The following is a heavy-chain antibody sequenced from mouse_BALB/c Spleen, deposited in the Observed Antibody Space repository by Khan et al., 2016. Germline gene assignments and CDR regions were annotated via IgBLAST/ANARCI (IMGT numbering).Heavy chain of an antibody. CDR1: GFNIKDYY. Sequence: VQLQQSGAELVRSGASVKLSCTASGFNIKDYYMHWVKQRPEQGLEWIGWIDPDNGDTEYAPKFQGKATMTADTSSNTAYLQLSSLTSEDTAIYYCNACDYSAVDYWGQGTSVTVSS. V-gene: IGHV14-4*02. CDR2: IDPDNGDT. J-gene: IGHJ4*01. CDR3: NACDYSAVDY.